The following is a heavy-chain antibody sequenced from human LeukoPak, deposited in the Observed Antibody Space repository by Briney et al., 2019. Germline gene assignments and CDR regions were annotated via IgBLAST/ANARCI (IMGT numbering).Heavy chain of an antibody. J-gene: IGHJ4*02. CDR2: IYPGDSDT. CDR1: GYSFTSYW. CDR3: ARPSEATSGTNYFDY. Sequence: GESLQISCKGSGYSFTSYWIGWVRQLPGKGLEWMGIIYPGDSDTRCSPSFQGQVTISADKSISTAYLQWSSLKASDTAMYYCARPSEATSGTNYFDYWGQGTLVTVSS. V-gene: IGHV5-51*01. D-gene: IGHD5-12*01.